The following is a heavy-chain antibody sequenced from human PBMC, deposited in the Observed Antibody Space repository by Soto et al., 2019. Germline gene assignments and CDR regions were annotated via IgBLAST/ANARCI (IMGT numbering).Heavy chain of an antibody. CDR1: GYTFTSYG. D-gene: IGHD3-9*01. V-gene: IGHV1-18*01. CDR3: ARDRHYAILTGYYDY. J-gene: IGHJ4*02. Sequence: ASVKVSCKASGYTFTSYGISWVRQAPGQGLEWMGWISAYNGNTNYAQKLQGRVTMTTDTYTSTAYMELRRLRSDDTAVYYCARDRHYAILTGYYDYWGQGTLVTVSS. CDR2: ISAYNGNT.